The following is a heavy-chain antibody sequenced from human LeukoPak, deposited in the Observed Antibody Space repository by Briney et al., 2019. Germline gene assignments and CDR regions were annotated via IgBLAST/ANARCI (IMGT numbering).Heavy chain of an antibody. CDR3: ARDMANYYGSGIDY. CDR1: GGTFSSYA. CDR2: INPNSGGT. V-gene: IGHV1-2*02. Sequence: ASVKVSCKASGGTFSSYAISWVRQAPGQGLEWMGWINPNSGGTNYAQKFQGRVTMTRDTSISTAYMELSRLRSDDTAVYYCARDMANYYGSGIDYWGQGTLVTVSS. J-gene: IGHJ4*02. D-gene: IGHD3-10*01.